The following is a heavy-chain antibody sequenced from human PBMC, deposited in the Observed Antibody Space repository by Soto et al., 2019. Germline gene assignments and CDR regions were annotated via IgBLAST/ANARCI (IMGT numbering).Heavy chain of an antibody. CDR1: GFTFSSYG. J-gene: IGHJ6*02. V-gene: IGHV3-33*01. CDR2: IWYDGSNK. D-gene: IGHD3-10*01. CDR3: ARDMYYSGSGASLDV. Sequence: QVQLVESGGGVVQPGRSLRLSCAASGFTFSSYGMHWVRQAPGKGLEWVAVIWYDGSNKYYADSVKGRFTISRDNSKNQLYLQMTSLRAEDTAVYYCARDMYYSGSGASLDVWGQGTTVTVSS.